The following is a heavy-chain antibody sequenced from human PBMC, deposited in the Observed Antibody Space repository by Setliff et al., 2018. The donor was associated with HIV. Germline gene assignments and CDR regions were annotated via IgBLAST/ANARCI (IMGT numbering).Heavy chain of an antibody. D-gene: IGHD3-9*01. CDR2: ISSTSSTI. Sequence: QSGGSLRLSCAASGFTFSSYSMNWVRQAPGKGLEWVSYISSTSSTIYYANSVKGRFTISRDDAKNSLYLQMNSLRAEDTAVYYCARDLYFYYYMDVWGKGTTVTVSS. CDR3: ARDLYFYYYMDV. V-gene: IGHV3-48*01. J-gene: IGHJ6*03. CDR1: GFTFSSYS.